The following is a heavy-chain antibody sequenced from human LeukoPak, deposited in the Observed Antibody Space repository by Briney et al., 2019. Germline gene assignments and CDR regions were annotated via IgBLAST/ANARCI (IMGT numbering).Heavy chain of an antibody. CDR3: ARELLGAMGD. V-gene: IGHV3-53*01. Sequence: GGSLRLSCAASGFTVRTNYMSWVRQAPGKGLEWVSIIYGGGSTYYADSVKGRFTISRDISKNTLYLQMNSLRAEDTAVYYCARELLGAMGDWGQGSLVTVSS. D-gene: IGHD1-26*01. J-gene: IGHJ4*02. CDR2: IYGGGST. CDR1: GFTVRTNY.